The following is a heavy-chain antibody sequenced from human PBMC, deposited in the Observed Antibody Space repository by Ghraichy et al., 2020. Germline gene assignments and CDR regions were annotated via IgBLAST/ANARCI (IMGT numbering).Heavy chain of an antibody. D-gene: IGHD1-26*01. Sequence: SLRLSCAASGFSFSSYGMHWVRQAPGKGLEWVAVISHDGSDKYYVESVKGRFTISRDNSKNTLYLQMNSLRAEDTAVYYCAKDDVVGATTGFDYWGQGTLVTVSS. V-gene: IGHV3-30*18. J-gene: IGHJ4*02. CDR2: ISHDGSDK. CDR3: AKDDVVGATTGFDY. CDR1: GFSFSSYG.